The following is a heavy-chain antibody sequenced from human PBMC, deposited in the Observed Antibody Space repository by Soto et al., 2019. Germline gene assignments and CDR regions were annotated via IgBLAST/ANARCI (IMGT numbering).Heavy chain of an antibody. CDR2: ITSSGDSI. D-gene: IGHD2-21*02. J-gene: IGHJ4*02. CDR1: GFRFGEHS. Sequence: LRLSCAASGFRFGEHSMNWVRQAPGKGLEWLSYITSSGDSIYYADSVKGRFTVSRDNAKNSLFLHMNSLRDDDTAVYYCARLPKGSMVTSWGQGTLVTVS. V-gene: IGHV3-48*02. CDR3: ARLPKGSMVTS.